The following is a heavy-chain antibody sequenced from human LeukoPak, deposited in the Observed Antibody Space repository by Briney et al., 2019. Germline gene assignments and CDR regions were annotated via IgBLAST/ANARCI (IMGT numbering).Heavy chain of an antibody. D-gene: IGHD3-22*01. CDR1: GGPISSSSYY. J-gene: IGHJ4*02. V-gene: IGHV4-39*01. CDR2: IYYSGST. CDR3: ARRIKYYYDSSGVFDY. Sequence: SSETLSLTCTVSGGPISSSSYYWGWIRQPPGKGLEWIGSIYYSGSTYYNPSLKSRVTISVDTSKNQFSLKLSSVTAADTAVYYCARRIKYYYDSSGVFDYWGQGTLVTVSS.